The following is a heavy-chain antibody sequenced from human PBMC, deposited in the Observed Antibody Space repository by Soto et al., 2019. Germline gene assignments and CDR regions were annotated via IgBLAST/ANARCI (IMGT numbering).Heavy chain of an antibody. CDR1: GGSISSYY. D-gene: IGHD2-2*01. CDR3: ARDSGEDIVVVPADNNWFDP. J-gene: IGHJ5*02. CDR2: IYTSGST. Sequence: PSETLSLTCTVSGGSISSYYWSWIRQPAGKGLEWIGRIYTSGSTNYNPSLKSRVTMSVDTSKNQFSLKLSSVTAADTAVYYCARDSGEDIVVVPADNNWFDPWGQGTLVTVS. V-gene: IGHV4-4*07.